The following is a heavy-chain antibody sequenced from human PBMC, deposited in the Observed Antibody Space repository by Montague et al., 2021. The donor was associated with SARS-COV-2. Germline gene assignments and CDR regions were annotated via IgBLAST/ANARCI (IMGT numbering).Heavy chain of an antibody. J-gene: IGHJ6*02. CDR1: GFTVSSNY. CDR2: IYSGGST. V-gene: IGHV3-53*04. Sequence: SLRLSCAASGFTVSSNYMSWVRQAPGKGLEWVSVIYSGGSTYYADSVKGRFTISRHNSKNTLYLQMNSLRAEDTAVYYCARDNGDYEGGYYYGMDVWGQGTTVTVFS. CDR3: ARDNGDYEGGYYYGMDV. D-gene: IGHD4-17*01.